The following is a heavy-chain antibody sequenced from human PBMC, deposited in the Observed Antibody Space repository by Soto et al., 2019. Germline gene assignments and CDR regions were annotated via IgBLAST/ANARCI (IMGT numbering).Heavy chain of an antibody. D-gene: IGHD1-7*01. CDR3: AKCMQAYWNYDAHHX. Sequence: GGSLRLSCAASGFTFSSYSMSWVRQAPGRGLEWVENINDTGGTTYYASSVKGRFTISRDTSRNTLYLHMNSLRAEDTALYYCAKCMQAYWNYDAHHXWGQGTMVTVS. CDR2: INDTGGTT. J-gene: IGHJ3*02. CDR1: GFTFSSYS. V-gene: IGHV3-23*01.